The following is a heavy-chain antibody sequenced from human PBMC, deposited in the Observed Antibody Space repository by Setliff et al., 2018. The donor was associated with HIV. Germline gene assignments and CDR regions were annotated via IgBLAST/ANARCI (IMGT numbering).Heavy chain of an antibody. Sequence: GESLKISCKGSGYSFTIYWIGWVRQMPGKGLEWMGIIYPGDSDTRYSPSFQGKVTMSADKSITSAYLQWSSLKASDTAMYYCARRPSGGWDHFFDYWGQGTLVTVSS. V-gene: IGHV5-51*01. CDR1: GYSFTIYW. J-gene: IGHJ4*02. D-gene: IGHD6-19*01. CDR2: IYPGDSDT. CDR3: ARRPSGGWDHFFDY.